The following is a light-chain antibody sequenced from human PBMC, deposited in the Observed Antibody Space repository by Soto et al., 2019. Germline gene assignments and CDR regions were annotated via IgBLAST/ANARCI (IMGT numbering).Light chain of an antibody. CDR3: QKSYSSPWA. Sequence: DIQMTQSPSSLSASVGDRVTITCRASQSISSYLNWYQQKPGKAPKVLIYAASSLQSGIPSRFSGSGSGTDFTLSISSLQPEDFATYFCQKSYSSPWAFGQGTKVDIK. CDR2: AAS. CDR1: QSISSY. V-gene: IGKV1-39*01. J-gene: IGKJ1*01.